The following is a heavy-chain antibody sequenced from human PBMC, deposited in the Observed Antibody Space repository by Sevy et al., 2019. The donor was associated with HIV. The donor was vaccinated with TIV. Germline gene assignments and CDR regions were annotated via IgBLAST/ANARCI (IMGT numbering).Heavy chain of an antibody. CDR3: AKDKWRYGYCSSTSCPESYYYYGMDV. CDR2: ISGSGGRT. CDR1: GFTFSSYA. V-gene: IGHV3-23*01. Sequence: GGSLRLSCTASGFTFSSYAMSWVRQAPGKGLEWVSGISGSGGRTYYADSVKGRFTISRDNPKNTLYLQMKSLRVEDTSVYYCAKDKWRYGYCSSTSCPESYYYYGMDVWGQGTTVTVSS. J-gene: IGHJ6*02. D-gene: IGHD2-2*03.